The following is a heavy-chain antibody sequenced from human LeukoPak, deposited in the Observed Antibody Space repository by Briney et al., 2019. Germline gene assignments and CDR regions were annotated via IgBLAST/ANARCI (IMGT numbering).Heavy chain of an antibody. Sequence: SETLSLTCAVYGGSFSGYYWSWIRQPPGKGLEWIGEINHSGSTNYNPSLKSRVTISVDTSKNQFSLKLSSVTAADTAVYYCARRPPSSAAAGYFDYWGQGTLVTVS. CDR3: ARRPPSSAAAGYFDY. D-gene: IGHD6-13*01. CDR2: INHSGST. CDR1: GGSFSGYY. J-gene: IGHJ4*02. V-gene: IGHV4-34*01.